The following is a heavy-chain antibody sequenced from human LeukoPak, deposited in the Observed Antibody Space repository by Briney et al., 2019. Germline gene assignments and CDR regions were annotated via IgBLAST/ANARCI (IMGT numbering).Heavy chain of an antibody. J-gene: IGHJ2*01. CDR3: ARDAYDFWSGYYGWYFDL. Sequence: PSETLSLTCAVYGGSFSGYYWSWIRQPPGKGLEWIGEINHSGSTNYNPSLKSRVTISVDTSKNQFSLKLSSVTAADTAVYYCARDAYDFWSGYYGWYFDLWGRGTLVTVSS. D-gene: IGHD3-3*01. CDR2: INHSGST. CDR1: GGSFSGYY. V-gene: IGHV4-34*01.